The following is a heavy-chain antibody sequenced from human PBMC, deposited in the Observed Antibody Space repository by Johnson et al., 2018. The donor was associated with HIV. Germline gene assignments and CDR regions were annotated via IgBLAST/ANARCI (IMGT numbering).Heavy chain of an antibody. Sequence: QMQLVESGGGVVQPGRSLRLSCAASGFTFSSYAMHWVRQAPGKGLEWVAVISYDGSNKYYADSVKGRFTISRDNSKNTLYLQLNGLRAEDTALYYCAKAVAGGCDAFDIWGQGTLVTVSS. V-gene: IGHV3-30*04. CDR3: AKAVAGGCDAFDI. CDR2: ISYDGSNK. D-gene: IGHD6-13*01. CDR1: GFTFSSYA. J-gene: IGHJ3*02.